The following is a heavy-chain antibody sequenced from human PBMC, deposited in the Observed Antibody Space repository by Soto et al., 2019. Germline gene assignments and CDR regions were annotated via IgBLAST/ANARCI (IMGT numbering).Heavy chain of an antibody. Sequence: PGETLKISCKGSGYSFTSYWISWVRQMPGKGLEWMGRIDPSDSYTNYSPSFQGHVTISADKSISTAYLQWSSLKASDTAMYYCASPIAAAGTGHYYWGQGTLVTVSS. CDR1: GYSFTSYW. V-gene: IGHV5-10-1*01. D-gene: IGHD6-13*01. J-gene: IGHJ4*02. CDR3: ASPIAAAGTGHYY. CDR2: IDPSDSYT.